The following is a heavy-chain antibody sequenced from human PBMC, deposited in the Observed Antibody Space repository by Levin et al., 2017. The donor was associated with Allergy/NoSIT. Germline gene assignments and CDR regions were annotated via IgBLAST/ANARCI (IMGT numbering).Heavy chain of an antibody. CDR2: IDWDDDK. CDR3: ARVKAGSGWDHDS. D-gene: IGHD6-25*01. J-gene: IGHJ4*02. Sequence: SGPTLVKPTQTLTLTCTFSGFSLNTGGMCVSWVRQPPGKALEWLARIDWDDDKYYTPSLKTMLTISKDTSQNQVVLTMTNMDPVDTATYCGARVKAGSGWDHDSWGQGTLVTVAA. CDR1: GFSLNTGGMC. V-gene: IGHV2-70*11.